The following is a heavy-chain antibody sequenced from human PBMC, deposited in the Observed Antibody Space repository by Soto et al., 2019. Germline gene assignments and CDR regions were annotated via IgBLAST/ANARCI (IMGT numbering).Heavy chain of an antibody. V-gene: IGHV3-23*01. Sequence: PGGSLRLSCAASGFTFSSYAMSWVRQAPGKGLEWVSAISGSGGSTYYADSVKGRFTISRDNSKNTLYLQMSSLRAEDTAVYYCAKDGYSSSWPPYYFDYWGQGTLVTVSS. CDR2: ISGSGGST. D-gene: IGHD6-13*01. CDR1: GFTFSSYA. J-gene: IGHJ4*02. CDR3: AKDGYSSSWPPYYFDY.